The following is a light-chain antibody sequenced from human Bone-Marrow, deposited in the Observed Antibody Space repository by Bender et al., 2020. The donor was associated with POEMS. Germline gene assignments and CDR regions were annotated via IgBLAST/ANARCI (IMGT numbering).Light chain of an antibody. J-gene: IGLJ3*02. V-gene: IGLV1-44*01. CDR2: ATN. CDR1: RSNIGSKP. CDR3: ATWDDSLTGWV. Sequence: QSVLTQPPSASGTSGQRVTISCSGSRSNIGSKPVTWYQHLPGTAPKLLIYATNQRPSGVPDRFSGSKSGTSASLAITGLQSEDEADYYCATWDDSLTGWVFGGGTKLTVL.